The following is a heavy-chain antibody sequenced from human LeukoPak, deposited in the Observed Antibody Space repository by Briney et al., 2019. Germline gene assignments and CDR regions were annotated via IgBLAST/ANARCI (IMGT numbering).Heavy chain of an antibody. J-gene: IGHJ4*02. CDR1: GFTFSNYA. Sequence: GGFLRLSCTVFGFTFSNYAMHWVRQAPGKGLEWVSTISGGGDNTYYADSVRGRFTISRDNSNNTLYLQMTSLRAGDTAVYYCAKTTTDYGDYRTYWGLGTLVTVSS. CDR3: AKTTTDYGDYRTY. D-gene: IGHD4-17*01. CDR2: ISGGGDNT. V-gene: IGHV3-23*01.